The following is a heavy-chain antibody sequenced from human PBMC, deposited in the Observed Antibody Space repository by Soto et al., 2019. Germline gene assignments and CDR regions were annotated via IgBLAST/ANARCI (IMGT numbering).Heavy chain of an antibody. CDR1: GFAVSSKY. V-gene: IGHV3-53*01. CDR2: IYGGGTT. J-gene: IGHJ4*02. CDR3: VKTTGWPGFDF. Sequence: EVQLVESGGGLIQPGGSLRLSCAASGFAVSSKYMPWVRQAPGKGLEWVSVIYGGGTTYYADSVKGRFTISRDTSKNTLYLQMNSLRSEDTAVYYCVKTTGWPGFDFWGQGTLVTVSS. D-gene: IGHD1-1*01.